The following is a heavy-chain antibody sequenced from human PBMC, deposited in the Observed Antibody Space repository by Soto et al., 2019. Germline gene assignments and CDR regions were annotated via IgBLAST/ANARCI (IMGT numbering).Heavy chain of an antibody. CDR1: GGTFSNYA. Sequence: QVQLVQSGAEVKKPGSSVKVSCKASGGTFSNYAISWVRQAPGQGLEWMGGIIPIFGTTYYAQRFQGRVTITADESTSTAYMELSSLRSEDTAVYYCARVSSSWYKDYFDYWGQGTLVTVSS. J-gene: IGHJ4*02. D-gene: IGHD6-13*01. V-gene: IGHV1-69*12. CDR3: ARVSSSWYKDYFDY. CDR2: IIPIFGTT.